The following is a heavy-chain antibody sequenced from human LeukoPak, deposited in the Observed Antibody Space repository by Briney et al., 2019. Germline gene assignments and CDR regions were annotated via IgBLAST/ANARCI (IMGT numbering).Heavy chain of an antibody. CDR1: GFTLSSYS. CDR2: ISSSSSYI. V-gene: IGHV3-21*01. J-gene: IGHJ3*02. CDR3: ASDVVVPAAIDDDAFDI. D-gene: IGHD2-2*02. Sequence: GGSLRLSCAASGFTLSSYSMNWVRQAPGKGLEWVSSISSSSSYIYYADSVKGRFTISRDNAKNSLYLQMNSLRAEDTAVYYCASDVVVPAAIDDDAFDIWGQGTMVTVSS.